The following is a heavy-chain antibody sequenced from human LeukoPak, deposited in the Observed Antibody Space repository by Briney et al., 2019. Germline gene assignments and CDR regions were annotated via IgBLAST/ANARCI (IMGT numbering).Heavy chain of an antibody. D-gene: IGHD3-22*01. V-gene: IGHV3-30*18. CDR2: ISYDGSNK. J-gene: IGHJ4*02. CDR1: GFTFSSYG. CDR3: AKLHFPTYYYDSSGYYNGKIFDY. Sequence: GGSLRLSCAASGFTFSSYGMHWVRQAPGKGLEWVAVISYDGSNKYYADSVKGRFTISRDNSKNTLYLQMNSLRAEDTAVYYCAKLHFPTYYYDSSGYYNGKIFDYWGQGTLVTVSS.